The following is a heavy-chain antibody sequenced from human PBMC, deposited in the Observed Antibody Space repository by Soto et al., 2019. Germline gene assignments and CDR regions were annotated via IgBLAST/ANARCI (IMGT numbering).Heavy chain of an antibody. J-gene: IGHJ6*02. V-gene: IGHV3-7*01. CDR2: IKQDGSEK. CDR3: ARDGKVAIFGVVTAPAAYGMDV. CDR1: GFTFSSYW. Sequence: GGSLRLSCAASGFTFSSYWMSWVRQAPGKGLEWVADIKQDGSEKYYVDSVKGRFTISRDNAKNSLYLQMNSLRDEDTAVYYCARDGKVAIFGVVTAPAAYGMDVWGQGTTVTVSS. D-gene: IGHD3-3*01.